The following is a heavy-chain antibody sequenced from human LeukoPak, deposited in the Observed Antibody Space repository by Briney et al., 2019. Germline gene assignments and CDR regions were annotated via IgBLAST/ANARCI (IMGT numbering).Heavy chain of an antibody. CDR3: ARDVDYDSSGYPYYFDY. V-gene: IGHV1-18*01. Sequence: ASVKVSCKASGYAFTSYGISWVRQAPGQGLEWMGWISAYNGNTNYAQKLQGRVTMTTDTSTSTAYMELRSLRSDDTAVYYCARDVDYDSSGYPYYFDYWGQGTLVTVSS. J-gene: IGHJ4*02. D-gene: IGHD3-22*01. CDR1: GYAFTSYG. CDR2: ISAYNGNT.